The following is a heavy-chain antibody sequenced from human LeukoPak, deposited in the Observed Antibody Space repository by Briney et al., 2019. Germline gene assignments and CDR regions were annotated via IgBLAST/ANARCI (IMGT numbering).Heavy chain of an antibody. CDR1: GFTLSSNY. J-gene: IGHJ4*02. CDR2: IYSDGST. D-gene: IGHD5-18*01. V-gene: IGHV3-53*01. Sequence: GGSLGLSCAVSGFTLSSNYMTWVRQAPGKGLEWVSVIYSDGSTYYADSVKGRFTISRDNSKNTLYLPMNSLRAEDTAVYYCARDGVGYRYGIFDYWGQGTLVTVSS. CDR3: ARDGVGYRYGIFDY.